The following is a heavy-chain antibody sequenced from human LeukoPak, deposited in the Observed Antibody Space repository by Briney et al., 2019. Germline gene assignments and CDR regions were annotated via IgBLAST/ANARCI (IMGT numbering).Heavy chain of an antibody. CDR2: IYYTGST. J-gene: IGHJ4*02. Sequence: SETLSLSCTVSGGSISSNYWSWIRQPPGKGLEWIGHIYYTGSTNYNPSINSRVTILIETSKKRFSLKLRSVTAADTALYTCARGVEYSSSSGLGYWGQRTLVTVSS. V-gene: IGHV4-59*01. D-gene: IGHD6-6*01. CDR1: GGSISSNY. CDR3: ARGVEYSSSSGLGY.